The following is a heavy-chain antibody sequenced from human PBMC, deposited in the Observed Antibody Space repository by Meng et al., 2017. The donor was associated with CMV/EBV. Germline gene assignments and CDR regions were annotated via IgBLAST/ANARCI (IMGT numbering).Heavy chain of an antibody. V-gene: IGHV3-21*01. CDR1: GFTFSSYS. Sequence: GEALKISCAASGFTFSSYSMNWVRQAPGKGLEWVSSISSSSSYIYYADSVKGRFTISRDNAKNSLYLQMNSLRAEDTAVYYCARPHQTSGYYESYYYGMDVWGQGTTVTVSS. J-gene: IGHJ6*02. CDR2: ISSSSSYI. D-gene: IGHD3-3*01. CDR3: ARPHQTSGYYESYYYGMDV.